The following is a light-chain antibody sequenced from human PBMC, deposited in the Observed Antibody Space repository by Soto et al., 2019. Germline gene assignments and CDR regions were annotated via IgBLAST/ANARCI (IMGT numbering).Light chain of an antibody. CDR2: EVT. J-gene: IGLJ3*02. V-gene: IGLV2-14*01. CDR3: ATWDSALSAGV. Sequence: QSSLTQPASVSGSPGQSITISCTGTSSDVGAYNFVSWYQHHPGRAPKLIIYEVTIRPSGVSNRFSGSKSGNTASLTISGLQAEDEAYYYCATWDSALSAGVFGGGTKLTVL. CDR1: SSDVGAYNF.